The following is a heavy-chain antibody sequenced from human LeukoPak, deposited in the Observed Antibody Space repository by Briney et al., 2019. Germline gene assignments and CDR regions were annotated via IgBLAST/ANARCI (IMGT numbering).Heavy chain of an antibody. V-gene: IGHV3-23*01. J-gene: IGHJ4*02. CDR2: ISGSGGRT. D-gene: IGHD3-10*01. CDR1: GFTFSSCA. Sequence: GGSLRLSCAASGFTFSSCAMSWVRQAPGKGLEWVSSISGSGGRTYYADSVKGRFTISRDNSNNTLYLQMNSLRAEDTAVYYCARDWGVDSWGQGTLVTVSS. CDR3: ARDWGVDS.